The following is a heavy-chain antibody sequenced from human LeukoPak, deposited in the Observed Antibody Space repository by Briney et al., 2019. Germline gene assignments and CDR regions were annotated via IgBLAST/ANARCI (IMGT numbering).Heavy chain of an antibody. CDR2: IYSGGST. Sequence: RSGGSLRLSCAASGFTVSSNYMSWVRQAPGKGLEWVSVIYSGGSTHYADSVKGRFTISRDNSKNMLYLQMNSLRVEDTAVYYCARTFSSATFWLDYFDYWGQGTLVTVSS. CDR3: ARTFSSATFWLDYFDY. D-gene: IGHD2/OR15-2a*01. J-gene: IGHJ4*02. CDR1: GFTVSSNY. V-gene: IGHV3-53*01.